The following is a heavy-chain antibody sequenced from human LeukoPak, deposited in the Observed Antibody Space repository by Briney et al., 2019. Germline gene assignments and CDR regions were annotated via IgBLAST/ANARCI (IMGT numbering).Heavy chain of an antibody. D-gene: IGHD3-3*01. CDR3: AREIMAYYDFWSGYYTLDNWFDP. J-gene: IGHJ5*02. CDR2: IKQDGSEK. V-gene: IGHV3-7*01. CDR1: GFTFSSYW. Sequence: SGGSLRLSCAASGFTFSSYWMSWVRQAPGKGLERVANIKQDGSEKYYVDSVKGRFTISRDNAKNSLYLQMNSLRAEDTAVYYCAREIMAYYDFWSGYYTLDNWFDPWGQGTLVTVSS.